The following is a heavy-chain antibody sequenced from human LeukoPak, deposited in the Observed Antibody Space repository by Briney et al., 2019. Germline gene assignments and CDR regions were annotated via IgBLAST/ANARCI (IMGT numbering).Heavy chain of an antibody. V-gene: IGHV4-59*01. CDR2: IYYSGST. J-gene: IGHJ4*02. Sequence: PSETLSLTCTVPGGSISSYYWSWIRQPPGKGLEWIGYIYYSGSTNYNPSLKSRVTISVDTSKNQFSLKLSSVTAADTAVYYCARDKGLYYFDHWGQGTLVTVSS. CDR3: ARDKGLYYFDH. CDR1: GGSISSYY.